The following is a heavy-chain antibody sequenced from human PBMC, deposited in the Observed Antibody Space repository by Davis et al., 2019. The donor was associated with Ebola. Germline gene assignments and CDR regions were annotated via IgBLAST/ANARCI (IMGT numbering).Heavy chain of an antibody. Sequence: GESLKISCAASGFTFSDYAMTWVRQAPGKGLEWVSGISGSGGSTYYADSMKGRFTISRDNSKNTLYLQMNSLRAEDTAVYYCARGVSSGWSMDVWGKGTTVTVSS. CDR1: GFTFSDYA. J-gene: IGHJ6*04. V-gene: IGHV3-23*01. CDR3: ARGVSSGWSMDV. CDR2: ISGSGGST. D-gene: IGHD6-19*01.